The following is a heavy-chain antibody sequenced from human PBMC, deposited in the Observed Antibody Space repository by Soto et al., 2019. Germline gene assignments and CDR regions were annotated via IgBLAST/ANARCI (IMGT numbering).Heavy chain of an antibody. Sequence: ASVKVSCKASGGTFSSYAISWVRQAPGQGLEWVGGIIPIFGTANYAQKFQGRVTITADESTSTAYMELSSLRSEDTAVYYCARDPTATLSDWFDPWGQGTLVTVSS. D-gene: IGHD4-4*01. J-gene: IGHJ5*02. CDR2: IIPIFGTA. V-gene: IGHV1-69*13. CDR3: ARDPTATLSDWFDP. CDR1: GGTFSSYA.